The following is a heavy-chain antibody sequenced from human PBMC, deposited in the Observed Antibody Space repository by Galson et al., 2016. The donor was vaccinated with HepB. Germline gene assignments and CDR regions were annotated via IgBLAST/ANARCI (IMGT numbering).Heavy chain of an antibody. CDR3: ARSTFYFGSGRQNGYGFSI. J-gene: IGHJ3*02. CDR1: GFSLSTPGMC. V-gene: IGHV2-70*01. CDR2: IGWDDEN. D-gene: IGHD3-10*01. Sequence: PALVKPTQALTLTCTFSGFSLSTPGMCVSWIRQPPGKALEWLALIGWDDENQYRTSLKTRLTISKDTSKNEVVLTMTNMDPVDTATYFCARSTFYFGSGRQNGYGFSIWGPGTTVTVSS.